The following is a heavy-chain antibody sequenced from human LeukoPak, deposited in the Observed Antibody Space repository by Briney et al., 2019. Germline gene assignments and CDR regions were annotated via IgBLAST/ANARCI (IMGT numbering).Heavy chain of an antibody. CDR2: INHNGNVN. Sequence: PGGSLRLSCAASGFTFSSYWMNWARQAPGKGLEGVASINHNGNVNYYVDSVKGRFTISSDNAKNPLYLQMSNLRAEDTAVYFCARGGGLDVWGQGATVTVSS. V-gene: IGHV3-7*03. CDR1: GFTFSSYW. CDR3: ARGGGLDV. D-gene: IGHD3-16*01. J-gene: IGHJ6*02.